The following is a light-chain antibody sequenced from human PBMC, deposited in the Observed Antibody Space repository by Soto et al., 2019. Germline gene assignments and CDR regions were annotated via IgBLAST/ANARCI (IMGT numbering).Light chain of an antibody. CDR1: QSVSSTY. CDR3: QQYGCSPPTWT. CDR2: GAS. J-gene: IGKJ1*01. Sequence: EIVLTQSPGTLSLSPGERATLSCRASQSVSSTYLAWYQQKPGQAPRLLIFGASSRATGIPDRFSGSGSGTDFTLTISRLEPEDFAVYYCQQYGCSPPTWTFGQGTKVDIK. V-gene: IGKV3-20*01.